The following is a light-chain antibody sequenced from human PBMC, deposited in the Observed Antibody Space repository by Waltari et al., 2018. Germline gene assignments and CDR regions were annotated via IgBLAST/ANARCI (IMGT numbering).Light chain of an antibody. Sequence: ELVLTQSPGTLSLSTGDRAPLSCRASQSVSMALAWYQQNPGQAPRLLIYGASNRATGIPDRFSGSGSGTDFSLIISRLEPEDFAVYYCQQYVSLPVTFGQGTKVEIK. CDR1: QSVSMA. V-gene: IGKV3-20*01. CDR3: QQYVSLPVT. CDR2: GAS. J-gene: IGKJ1*01.